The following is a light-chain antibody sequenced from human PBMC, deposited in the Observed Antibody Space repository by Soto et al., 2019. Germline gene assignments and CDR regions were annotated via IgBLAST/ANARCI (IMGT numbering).Light chain of an antibody. CDR2: SAS. Sequence: DIQLTQSPSFLSASVGDRVTITCRASQGIASYLGWYQQKPGKAPKLLISSASTLQSGVPSRFSGSGSGTDFTLTITRLEPEDFAVYYCQHYGTSALFGPGTKVDI. CDR1: QGIASY. CDR3: QHYGTSAL. J-gene: IGKJ3*01. V-gene: IGKV1-9*01.